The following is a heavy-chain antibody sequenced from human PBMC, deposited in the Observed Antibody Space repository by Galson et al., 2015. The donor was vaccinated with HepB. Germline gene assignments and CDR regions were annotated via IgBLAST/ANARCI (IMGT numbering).Heavy chain of an antibody. CDR1: GFTFSRYG. J-gene: IGHJ3*02. V-gene: IGHV3-23*01. CDR2: TSGSGGST. CDR3: AIAYEMDTLFLGYDAFDI. Sequence: SLRLSCAVSGFTFSRYGMSWVRQAPGKGLEWVSGTSGSGGSTYYADSVKGRFTLSRDKSKNKLYLQMNSLRADDTAVYYCAIAYEMDTLFLGYDAFDIRGQGTMVTVSS. D-gene: IGHD5-24*01.